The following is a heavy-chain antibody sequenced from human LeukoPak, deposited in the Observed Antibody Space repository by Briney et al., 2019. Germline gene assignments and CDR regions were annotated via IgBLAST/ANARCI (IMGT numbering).Heavy chain of an antibody. J-gene: IGHJ6*03. V-gene: IGHV1-18*01. CDR2: ISAYNGNT. CDR1: GYTFTSYG. D-gene: IGHD3-10*01. Sequence: GASVKVSCKASGYTFTSYGISWVRQAPGQGLEWMGWISAYNGNTNYAQKLQGRVTMTTDTSTSTAYMELRSLRSDDTAVYYCARYGSGPSYYYYYMDVWGKGTTVTVSS. CDR3: ARYGSGPSYYYYYMDV.